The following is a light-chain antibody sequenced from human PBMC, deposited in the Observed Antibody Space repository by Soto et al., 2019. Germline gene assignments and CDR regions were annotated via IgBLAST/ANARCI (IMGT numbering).Light chain of an antibody. V-gene: IGKV3-20*01. Sequence: EIVLTQSPATLSLSPGGRATLSCRASQSVSNNYLAWYQQNPGQAPRLLISGASSRATGIPDRFSGSGSGTDFTLTISRLEPEDFAVYYCQQHGTSPITFGQGTRLEIK. CDR1: QSVSNNY. CDR2: GAS. CDR3: QQHGTSPIT. J-gene: IGKJ5*01.